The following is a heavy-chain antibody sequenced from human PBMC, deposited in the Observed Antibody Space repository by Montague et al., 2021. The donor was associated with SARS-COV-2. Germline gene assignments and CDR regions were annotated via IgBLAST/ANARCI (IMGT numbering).Heavy chain of an antibody. D-gene: IGHD3-10*01. CDR3: ARGSMVRGGKVYYGVDV. CDR2: IYHSGST. V-gene: IGHV4-30-2*01. CDR1: GGSISSGGYS. Sequence: TLSLTCAVSGGSISSGGYSWNWIRQPPGKGLERIGYIYHSGSTYYTPSLKSLVTITLDSSKHQFSLNLTSVTAADTAVYYSARGSMVRGGKVYYGVDVWGQGTTVTVSS. J-gene: IGHJ6*02.